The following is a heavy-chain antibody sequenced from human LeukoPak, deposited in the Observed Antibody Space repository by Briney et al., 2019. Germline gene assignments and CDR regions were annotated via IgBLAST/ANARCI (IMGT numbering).Heavy chain of an antibody. J-gene: IGHJ4*02. CDR3: ARLRRDPGVVITEPPYFDY. V-gene: IGHV4-34*01. CDR1: GGSFSGYY. D-gene: IGHD3-3*01. Sequence: SETLSLTCAVYGGSFSGYYWSWIRQPPGKGLEWIGEINHSGSTNYNPSLKSRVTISVDTSKNQFSLKLSSVTAADTAVYYCARLRRDPGVVITEPPYFDYWGQGTLVTVSS. CDR2: INHSGST.